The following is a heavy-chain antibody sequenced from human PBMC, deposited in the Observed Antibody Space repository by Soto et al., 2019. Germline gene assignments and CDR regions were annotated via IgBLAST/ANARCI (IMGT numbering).Heavy chain of an antibody. CDR1: GGSISSYY. V-gene: IGHV4-59*08. D-gene: IGHD1-26*01. Sequence: PSETLSLTCTVSGGSISSYYWSWIRQPPGKGLEWIGYIYYSGSTNYNPSLKSRVTISVDTSKNQFSLKLSSVTAADTAVYYCARPTERALCSDYWGQGTLVTVSS. J-gene: IGHJ4*02. CDR2: IYYSGST. CDR3: ARPTERALCSDY.